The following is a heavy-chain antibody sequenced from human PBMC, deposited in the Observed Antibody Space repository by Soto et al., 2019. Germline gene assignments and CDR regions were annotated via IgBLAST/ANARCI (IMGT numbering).Heavy chain of an antibody. Sequence: QVQVMQSGAEVKKPGASVKVSCMTSGYTFISYALNCVRQAPGQRLEWMGRINTGNGNTDYSQRFQDRITITSGTSATTTYMELTSLRPEATAVYYCATAEGTVTPGWYGLDVWGQGTTVTVSS. V-gene: IGHV1-3*04. D-gene: IGHD4-17*01. CDR1: GYTFISYA. CDR2: INTGNGNT. CDR3: ATAEGTVTPGWYGLDV. J-gene: IGHJ6*02.